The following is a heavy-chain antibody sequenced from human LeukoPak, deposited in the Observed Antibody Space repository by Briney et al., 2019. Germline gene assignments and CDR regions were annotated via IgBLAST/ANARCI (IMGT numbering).Heavy chain of an antibody. Sequence: ASVKVSCKASGGTFSSYAISWVRRAPGQGLEWMGRIIPIFGTANYAQKFQGRVTITTDESTSTAYMELSSLRSEDTAVYYCAYGSLYPGNDAFDIWGQGTMVTVSS. V-gene: IGHV1-69*05. J-gene: IGHJ3*02. D-gene: IGHD1-14*01. CDR2: IIPIFGTA. CDR3: AYGSLYPGNDAFDI. CDR1: GGTFSSYA.